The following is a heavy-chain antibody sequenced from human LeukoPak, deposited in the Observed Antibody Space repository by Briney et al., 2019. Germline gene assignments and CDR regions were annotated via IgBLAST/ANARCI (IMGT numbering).Heavy chain of an antibody. D-gene: IGHD1-26*01. Sequence: GGSLRLSCAASRFTFSSYAMHWVRQAPGKGLEWVAVISYDGSNKYYADSVKGRFTISRDNSKNTLYLQMNSLRAEDTAVYYCARDRVGATDYFDYWGQGTLVTVSS. CDR3: ARDRVGATDYFDY. J-gene: IGHJ4*02. V-gene: IGHV3-30-3*01. CDR2: ISYDGSNK. CDR1: RFTFSSYA.